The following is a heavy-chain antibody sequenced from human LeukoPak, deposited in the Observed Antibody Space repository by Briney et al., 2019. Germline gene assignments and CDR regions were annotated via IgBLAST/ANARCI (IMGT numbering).Heavy chain of an antibody. CDR3: AKDLWYSSGNHDAFDI. Sequence: GGSLRLSCAASGFTFSSYGMSWVRQAPGKGLEWVSAISGSGGSTYYADSVKGRFTISRDNSKNTLYLQMNSLRAEDTAVYYCAKDLWYSSGNHDAFDIWGQGTMVTVSS. D-gene: IGHD6-19*01. CDR2: ISGSGGST. CDR1: GFTFSSYG. V-gene: IGHV3-23*01. J-gene: IGHJ3*02.